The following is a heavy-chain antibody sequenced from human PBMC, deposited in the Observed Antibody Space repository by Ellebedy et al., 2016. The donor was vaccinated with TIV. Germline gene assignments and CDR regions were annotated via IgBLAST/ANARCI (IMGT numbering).Heavy chain of an antibody. CDR3: AKDTTNWNYGY. CDR1: GFTFSSYA. V-gene: IGHV3-23*01. Sequence: GESLKISCAASGFTFSSYAMSWVRQAPGKGLEWVSGIRGSGDNTYYAGSVKGRFTISRDNSKNTLYLQMNSLRAEDTAVYYCAKDTTNWNYGYWGQGTLVTVSS. J-gene: IGHJ4*02. D-gene: IGHD1-7*01. CDR2: IRGSGDNT.